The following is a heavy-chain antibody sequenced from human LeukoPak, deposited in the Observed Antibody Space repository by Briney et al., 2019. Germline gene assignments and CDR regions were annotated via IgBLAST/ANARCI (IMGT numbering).Heavy chain of an antibody. V-gene: IGHV3-48*03. CDR3: ARDLTVVDIVATP. CDR1: GFTFSSYE. CDR2: ISSSGSTI. J-gene: IGHJ5*02. D-gene: IGHD5-12*01. Sequence: GGSLRLSCAASGFTFSSYEMNWVRQAPGEGLEWVSYISSSGSTIYYADSVKGRFTISRDNAKNSLYLQMNSLRAEDTAVYYCARDLTVVDIVATPWGQGTLVTVSS.